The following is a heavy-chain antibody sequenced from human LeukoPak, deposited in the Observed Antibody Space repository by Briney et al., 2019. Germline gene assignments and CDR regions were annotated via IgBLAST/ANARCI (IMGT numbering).Heavy chain of an antibody. CDR1: GFSVRSHY. CDR2: ISSSSSYI. J-gene: IGHJ4*02. Sequence: GGSLRLSCAASGFSVRSHYMSWVRQAPGKGLEWVSSISSSSSYIYYADSVKGRFTISRDNAKNSLYLQMNSLRAEDTAVYYCARDYYGDYNFDYWGQGTLVTVSS. CDR3: ARDYYGDYNFDY. V-gene: IGHV3-21*01. D-gene: IGHD4-17*01.